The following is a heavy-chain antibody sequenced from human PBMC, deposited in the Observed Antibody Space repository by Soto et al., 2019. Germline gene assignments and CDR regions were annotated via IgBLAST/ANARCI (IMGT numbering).Heavy chain of an antibody. CDR2: TYYRSKWYN. CDR3: EREFPYYESSDSYFDY. CDR1: GDSVSGNSAA. V-gene: IGHV6-1*01. J-gene: IGHJ4*02. D-gene: IGHD3-16*01. Sequence: PSQTLSLTCAISGDSVSGNSAAWNWIRQSPSRGLEWLGRTYYRSKWYNDYAVSVKSRITVTPDTSKNQFSLHLNSVTPEDTAVYYCEREFPYYESSDSYFDYWGQVPLVTVSS.